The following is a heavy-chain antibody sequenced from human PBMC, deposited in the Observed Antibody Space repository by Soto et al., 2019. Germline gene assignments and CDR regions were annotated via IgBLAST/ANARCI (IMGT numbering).Heavy chain of an antibody. D-gene: IGHD3-22*01. CDR1: GGSVSSVNYY. CDR3: ARETFYYDSRGPRPIDY. Sequence: QVQLQESGPGLVKPSQTLSLTCTVSGGSVSSVNYYWSWIRQPPGKDLEWIGYIYYSGSTYYNPALKSRLTISIDTSKNQFSLKLSSVTAADTSVYYWARETFYYDSRGPRPIDYWGQGTLVTVSS. V-gene: IGHV4-30-4*01. CDR2: IYYSGST. J-gene: IGHJ4*02.